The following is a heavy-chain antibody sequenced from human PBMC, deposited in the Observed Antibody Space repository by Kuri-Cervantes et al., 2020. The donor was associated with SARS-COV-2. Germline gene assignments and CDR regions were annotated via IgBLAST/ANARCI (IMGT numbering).Heavy chain of an antibody. Sequence: GGSLRLSCAASGFTVSSNYMSWVRQAPGKGLEWVSVIYSGGSTYYADSVKGRFTISRDDATTSLHLQMNSLRAEDTAVYYCARGRPYYDFSEDYYYMDVWGKGTTVTVSS. D-gene: IGHD3-3*01. CDR1: GFTVSSNY. V-gene: IGHV3-66*01. CDR3: ARGRPYYDFSEDYYYMDV. CDR2: IYSGGST. J-gene: IGHJ6*03.